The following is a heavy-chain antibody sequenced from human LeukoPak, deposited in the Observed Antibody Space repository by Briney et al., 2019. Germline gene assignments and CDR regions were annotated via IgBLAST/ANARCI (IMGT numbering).Heavy chain of an antibody. Sequence: PGGSLRLSCEASGFTFSSYAMSWVRQAPGKGLEWVSAISGSGENTYYADSVKGRFTISRDNSKNTLYLQMNSLRAEDTAVYYCARAGGYSSGYYFDPAIPLYWGQGTLVTVSS. J-gene: IGHJ4*02. D-gene: IGHD3-22*01. CDR1: GFTFSSYA. CDR3: ARAGGYSSGYYFDPAIPLY. V-gene: IGHV3-23*01. CDR2: ISGSGENT.